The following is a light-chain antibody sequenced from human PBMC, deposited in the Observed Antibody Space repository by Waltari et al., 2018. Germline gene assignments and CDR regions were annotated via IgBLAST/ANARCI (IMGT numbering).Light chain of an antibody. J-gene: IGLJ2*01. V-gene: IGLV2-23*01. CDR3: CSYASSPPSVV. CDR1: SNDIGGYHL. Sequence: QSALTQPAPVSGSPGQSITISCTGPSNDIGGYHLFLWYQQHPAEAPKVLIYEANKRPSGVSDRFSGSKSGNTASLTISGLQSEDEADYYCCSYASSPPSVVFGGGTKVTVL. CDR2: EAN.